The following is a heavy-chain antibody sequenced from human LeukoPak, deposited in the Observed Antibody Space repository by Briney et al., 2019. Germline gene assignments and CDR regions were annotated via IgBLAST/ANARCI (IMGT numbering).Heavy chain of an antibody. CDR2: INPNSGGT. Sequence: ASVKVSCKASGYTFTGYYMHWVRLAPGPGLEWMGWINPNSGGTNYAQKFQGRVTMTRDTSISTAYMELSRLRSDDTAVYYCARANGAAAGLDYWGQGTLVTVSA. D-gene: IGHD6-13*01. CDR3: ARANGAAAGLDY. J-gene: IGHJ4*02. CDR1: GYTFTGYY. V-gene: IGHV1-2*02.